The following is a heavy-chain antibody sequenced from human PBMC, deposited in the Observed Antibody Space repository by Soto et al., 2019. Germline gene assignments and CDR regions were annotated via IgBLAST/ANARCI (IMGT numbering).Heavy chain of an antibody. J-gene: IGHJ4*02. CDR2: IKEDGSEK. V-gene: IGHV3-7*01. CDR3: SRDVVVGAKALNY. Sequence: LRLSCAASGFTFSNYWMTWVRQAPGKGLEWVANIKEDGSEKHYVDSVKGRFTISRDNAKNSLYLQMNSLRVEDTAVYFCSRDVVVGAKALNYWGQGALVTVSS. CDR1: GFTFSNYW. D-gene: IGHD2-15*01.